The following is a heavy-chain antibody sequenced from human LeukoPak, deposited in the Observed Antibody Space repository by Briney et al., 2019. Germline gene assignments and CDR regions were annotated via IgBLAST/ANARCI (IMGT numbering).Heavy chain of an antibody. V-gene: IGHV4-59*01. Sequence: SETLSLTCTVSGGSISSYYWSWIRQPPGKGLEWVGYIYYSGSTNYNPSLKSRVTISVDTSKNQFSLKLSSVTAADTAVYYCARVNDYYHPLGDYFDYWGQGTLVTVSS. J-gene: IGHJ4*02. CDR1: GGSISSYY. D-gene: IGHD3-22*01. CDR2: IYYSGST. CDR3: ARVNDYYHPLGDYFDY.